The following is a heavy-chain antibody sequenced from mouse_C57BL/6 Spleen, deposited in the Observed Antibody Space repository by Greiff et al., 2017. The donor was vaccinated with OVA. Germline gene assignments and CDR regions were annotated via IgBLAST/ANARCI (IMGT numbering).Heavy chain of an antibody. V-gene: IGHV1-64*01. Sequence: QVQLQQPGAELVKPGASVKLSCKASGYTFTSYWMHWVKQRPGQGLEWIGMIHPNSGSTNYNEKFKSKATLTVDKSSSTAYMQRSSLTSEDSAVYCCARHHYYGSSFPFAYWGQGTLVTVSA. CDR2: IHPNSGST. CDR1: GYTFTSYW. J-gene: IGHJ3*01. D-gene: IGHD1-1*01. CDR3: ARHHYYGSSFPFAY.